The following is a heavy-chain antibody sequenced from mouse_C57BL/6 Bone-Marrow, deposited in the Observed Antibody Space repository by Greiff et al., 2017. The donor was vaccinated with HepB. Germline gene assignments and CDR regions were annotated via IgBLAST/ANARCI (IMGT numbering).Heavy chain of an antibody. CDR1: GFTFSSYG. V-gene: IGHV5-6*01. CDR2: ISSGGSYT. J-gene: IGHJ1*03. D-gene: IGHD1-1*01. CDR3: AEQYYYGSRRDWYFDV. Sequence: EVQLVESGGDLVKPGGSLKLSCAASGFTFSSYGMSWVRQTPDKRLEWVATISSGGSYTYYPDSVKGRFTISRDNAKNTLYLQMSSLMSEDTAMYYCAEQYYYGSRRDWYFDVWGTGTTVTVSS.